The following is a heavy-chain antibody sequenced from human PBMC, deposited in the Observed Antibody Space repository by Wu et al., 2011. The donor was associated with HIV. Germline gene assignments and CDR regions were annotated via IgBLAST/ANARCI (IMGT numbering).Heavy chain of an antibody. J-gene: IGHJ4*02. V-gene: IGHV5-51*03. CDR1: GYSFTNYG. D-gene: IGHD4-17*01. Sequence: VQLVQSGAEVKKPGESLKISCKGSGYSFTNYGIGWVRQMPGKGLEWTGIIYPGDSDTRYSPPFEGQVTISADKSISTAYLQWSSLKASDTAMYYCARPNGDYVTAFFDYWGQGTLVTVSS. CDR3: ARPNGDYVTAFFDY. CDR2: IYPGDSDT.